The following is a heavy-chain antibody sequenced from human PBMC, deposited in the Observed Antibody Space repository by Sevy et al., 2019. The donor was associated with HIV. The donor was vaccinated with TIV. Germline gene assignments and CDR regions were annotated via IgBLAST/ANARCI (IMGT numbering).Heavy chain of an antibody. J-gene: IGHJ5*02. CDR2: TTGSGRNR. CDR3: AREQLASAGGGLDH. CDR1: GFTFSDYD. Sequence: GGSLRLSCVASGFTFSDYDMNWVRQSPGRGLEWIAYTTGSGRNRYYADSVKGRFIISRDNAKSSVFLEMNTLRDVDTALYYCAREQLASAGGGLDHWGQGILVTVSS. V-gene: IGHV3-48*03. D-gene: IGHD1-1*01.